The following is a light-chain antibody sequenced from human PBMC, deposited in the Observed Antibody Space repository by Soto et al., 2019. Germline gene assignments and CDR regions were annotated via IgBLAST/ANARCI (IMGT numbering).Light chain of an antibody. CDR2: DAS. CDR3: QQRSDWPLT. Sequence: EVVLTQSPVTLSLSPGERATLSCRASQSVRGYLAWYQQKPGQVPRLLIYDASYRVTGLPARFSGSGSGTDFTLTISSLEPEDFAVYYCQQRSDWPLTFGGGTKVDIK. J-gene: IGKJ4*01. V-gene: IGKV3-11*01. CDR1: QSVRGY.